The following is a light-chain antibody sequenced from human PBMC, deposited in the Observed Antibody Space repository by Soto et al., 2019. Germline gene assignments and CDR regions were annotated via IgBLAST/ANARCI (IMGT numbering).Light chain of an antibody. CDR3: CSYAGSYTLL. V-gene: IGLV2-11*01. J-gene: IGLJ2*01. Sequence: QFALTQPRSVSGSPGQSVTISCTGTSSDVGAYNYVSWFQQHPGKAPKLMMSDVSKRPSGVPDRFSGSKSGTTASLTISGLQAEDEADYYCCSYAGSYTLLFGGGTQLTVL. CDR2: DVS. CDR1: SSDVGAYNY.